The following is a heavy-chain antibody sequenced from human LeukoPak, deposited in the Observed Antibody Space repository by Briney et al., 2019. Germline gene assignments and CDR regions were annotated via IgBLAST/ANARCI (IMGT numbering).Heavy chain of an antibody. V-gene: IGHV5-51*01. CDR2: IYPGDSDT. Sequence: PGESLKISCKGSGYSFTSYWIGWVRQMPGKGLEWMGIIYPGDSDTRYSPSFQGQVTISADKSISTAYLQWSSLKASDTAMYYCASIALDDILTGDAFDIWGQGTMVTVSS. D-gene: IGHD3-9*01. J-gene: IGHJ3*02. CDR3: ASIALDDILTGDAFDI. CDR1: GYSFTSYW.